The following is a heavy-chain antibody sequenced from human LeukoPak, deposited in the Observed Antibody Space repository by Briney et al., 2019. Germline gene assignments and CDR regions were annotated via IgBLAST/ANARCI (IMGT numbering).Heavy chain of an antibody. CDR2: ISGSGGST. J-gene: IGHJ4*02. CDR1: GFTFSSYA. Sequence: RAGGSLRLSCAASGFTFSSYAMSWVRQAPGKGLEWVSAISGSGGSTYYADSVKGRFTISRDNSKNTLYLQMNSLRAEDTAVYYCAKALPKGYSYGLALYYFDYWGQGTLVTVSS. CDR3: AKALPKGYSYGLALYYFDY. D-gene: IGHD5-18*01. V-gene: IGHV3-23*01.